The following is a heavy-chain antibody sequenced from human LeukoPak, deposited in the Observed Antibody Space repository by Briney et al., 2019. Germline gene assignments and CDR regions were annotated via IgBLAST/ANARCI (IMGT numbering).Heavy chain of an antibody. CDR1: GFIFDGYG. D-gene: IGHD3-22*01. J-gene: IGHJ4*02. CDR2: INWNGVTT. V-gene: IGHV3-20*04. Sequence: PGGSLRLSCAASGFIFDGYGMSWVRQAPGKGLEWVSAINWNGVTTYYADSVRGRFTISRDNAKNSLYLQMNSLRAEDTAFYFCAREGGNYYDSTGYYYFLYWSQGTLVTVSS. CDR3: AREGGNYYDSTGYYYFLY.